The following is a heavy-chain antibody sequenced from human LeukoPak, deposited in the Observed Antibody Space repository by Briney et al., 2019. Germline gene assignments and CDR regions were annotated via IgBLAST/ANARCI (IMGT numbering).Heavy chain of an antibody. J-gene: IGHJ5*02. V-gene: IGHV4-59*12. CDR3: ARDNDYGDSPPGWFDP. CDR1: GGSISSYY. CDR2: IYYSGST. D-gene: IGHD4-17*01. Sequence: SETLSLTCTVTGGSISSYYWSWIRQPPGKGLEWIGYIYYSGSTNYNPSLKSRVTISVDTSKNQFSLKLTSVTAADTAVYFCARDNDYGDSPPGWFDPWGQGTLVTASS.